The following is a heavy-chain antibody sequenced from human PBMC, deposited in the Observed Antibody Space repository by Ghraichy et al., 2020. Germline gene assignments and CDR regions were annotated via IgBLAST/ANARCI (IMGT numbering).Heavy chain of an antibody. Sequence: GESLNISCAASGFTFSSYAMSWVRQAPGKGLEWVSAISGSGGSTYYADSVKGRFTISRDNSKNTLYLQMNSLRAEDTAVYYCAKDRYSIVGATEFDYWGQGTLVTVSS. D-gene: IGHD1-26*01. J-gene: IGHJ4*02. V-gene: IGHV3-23*01. CDR3: AKDRYSIVGATEFDY. CDR2: ISGSGGST. CDR1: GFTFSSYA.